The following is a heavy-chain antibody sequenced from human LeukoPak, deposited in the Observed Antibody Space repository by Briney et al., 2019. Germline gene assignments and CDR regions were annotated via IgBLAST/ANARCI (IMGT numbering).Heavy chain of an antibody. Sequence: TSETLSFTCTGSGVSISSYYWSWLRQPPGKELEWFGNIYNSGRTYYNPSHNSRVTISVDTSKNQFSLKLSSVTAADTAVYYCERAVVLYAFDIWGQGTMVTVSS. CDR2: IYNSGRT. D-gene: IGHD2-15*01. J-gene: IGHJ3*02. V-gene: IGHV4-59*08. CDR1: GVSISSYY. CDR3: ERAVVLYAFDI.